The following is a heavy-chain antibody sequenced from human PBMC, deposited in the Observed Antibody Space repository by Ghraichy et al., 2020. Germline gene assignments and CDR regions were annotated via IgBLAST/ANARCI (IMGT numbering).Heavy chain of an antibody. CDR3: GSGAHTGMFSYQEF. Sequence: GGSLRLSCEASGSTFSFFAMYWVRQIPGKGLEWVASIDQNGKYKYYADSVKGRFTISRDNPMNTLRLQMSSLRIEDTATYYCGSGAHTGMFSYQEFWGRGMVVSVSS. CDR2: IDQNGKYK. J-gene: IGHJ1*01. CDR1: GSTFSFFA. V-gene: IGHV3-30*02. D-gene: IGHD1-1*01.